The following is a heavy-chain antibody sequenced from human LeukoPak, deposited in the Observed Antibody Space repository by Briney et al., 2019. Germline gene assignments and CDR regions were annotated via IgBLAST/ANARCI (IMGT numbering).Heavy chain of an antibody. CDR2: ISDDGSSK. Sequence: PGGSLRLSCVTSGFTFSNHAMHWVRQGPGKGLEWVAVISDDGSSKFYADSVKGRFTISRDNSKNTLFLQINSLRPEDTAIYYCARVDDLGAFDIWGQGTLVTVSS. CDR3: ARVDDLGAFDI. J-gene: IGHJ3*02. CDR1: GFTFSNHA. D-gene: IGHD2-2*03. V-gene: IGHV3-30*04.